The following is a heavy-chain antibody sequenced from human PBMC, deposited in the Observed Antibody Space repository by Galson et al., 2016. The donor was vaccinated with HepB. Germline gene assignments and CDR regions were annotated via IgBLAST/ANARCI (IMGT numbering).Heavy chain of an antibody. D-gene: IGHD5-24*01. CDR3: AGCEAYNLY. CDR2: AFYSGIT. J-gene: IGHJ4*02. CDR1: GVSISRYY. Sequence: ETLSRNCTVSGVSISRYYWSWFRQPPEKGLEWIGYAFYSGITNYNPSLKSRVTISIDTSKHQFSLILSSQTAARPAVDYCAGCEAYNLYWGQGTLVTVSS. V-gene: IGHV4-59*08.